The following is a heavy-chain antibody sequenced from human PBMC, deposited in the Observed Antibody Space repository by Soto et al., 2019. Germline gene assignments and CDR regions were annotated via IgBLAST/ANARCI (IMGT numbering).Heavy chain of an antibody. CDR1: GYTFTSYD. V-gene: IGHV1-8*01. CDR3: ARSRSLRFLEWVYYYYYMDV. Sequence: QVQLVQYGAEVKKPGASVKVSCKASGYTFTSYDINWVRQATGQGLEWMGWMNPNSGNTGYAQKFQGRVTMTRNTSISIAYMGLSSLRSEDTAVYYCARSRSLRFLEWVYYYYYMDVWGKGTTVTVSS. CDR2: MNPNSGNT. D-gene: IGHD3-3*01. J-gene: IGHJ6*03.